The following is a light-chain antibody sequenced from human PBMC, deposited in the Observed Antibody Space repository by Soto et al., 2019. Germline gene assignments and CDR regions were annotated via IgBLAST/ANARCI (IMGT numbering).Light chain of an antibody. Sequence: EIVIAQSPATLSVSPGERATLSCRASQSVSSKLAWYQQKPGQAPRLLIYGASTRATGIPARLSGSGSGTEFTLTINSLQPDDFATYYCQQYHIYSGTFGQGTKVDI. V-gene: IGKV3-15*01. CDR3: QQYHIYSGT. J-gene: IGKJ1*01. CDR1: QSVSSK. CDR2: GAS.